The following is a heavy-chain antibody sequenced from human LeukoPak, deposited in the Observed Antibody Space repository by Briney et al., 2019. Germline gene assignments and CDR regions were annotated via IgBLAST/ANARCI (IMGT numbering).Heavy chain of an antibody. V-gene: IGHV3-66*01. CDR2: IYSGGST. D-gene: IGHD3-22*01. Sequence: GGSLRLSCAGYGFTVSSNYMGWVRQAPGKGLEWVSLIYSGGSTYYADSVKGRFTISRDSSKNTLYLQMNSLRAEDTAVYYCARDSKHYYDTSGYVIFDYWGQGTLVTVSS. CDR3: ARDSKHYYDTSGYVIFDY. J-gene: IGHJ4*02. CDR1: GFTVSSNY.